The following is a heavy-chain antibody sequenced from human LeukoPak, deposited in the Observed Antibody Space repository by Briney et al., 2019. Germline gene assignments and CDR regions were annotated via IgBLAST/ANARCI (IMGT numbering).Heavy chain of an antibody. D-gene: IGHD6-19*01. Sequence: ASVKVSCKASGYTFTSYEINWVRQATGQGLEWMGWMNPNSGNTGYAQKFQGRVTITRNTSISTAYMELSSLRSEDTAVYYCASGMTGYSSGWYSYDYWGQGTLVTVSS. J-gene: IGHJ4*02. CDR1: GYTFTSYE. V-gene: IGHV1-8*03. CDR3: ASGMTGYSSGWYSYDY. CDR2: MNPNSGNT.